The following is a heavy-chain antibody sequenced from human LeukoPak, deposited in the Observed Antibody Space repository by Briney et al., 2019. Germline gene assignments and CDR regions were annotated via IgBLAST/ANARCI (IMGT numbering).Heavy chain of an antibody. CDR2: IYSGGST. J-gene: IGHJ4*02. V-gene: IGHV3-53*01. CDR1: GFTFSSYA. D-gene: IGHD3-16*02. Sequence: GGSLRLSCAASGFTFSSYAMSWVRQAPGKGLEWVSVIYSGGSTYYADSVKGRFTISRDNSKNTLYLQMNSLRAEDTAVYYCARGDDYVWGSYRSFDYWGQGTLVTVSS. CDR3: ARGDDYVWGSYRSFDY.